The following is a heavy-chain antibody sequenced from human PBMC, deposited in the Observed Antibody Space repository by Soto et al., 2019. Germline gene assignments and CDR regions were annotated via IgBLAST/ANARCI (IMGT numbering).Heavy chain of an antibody. CDR2: LYSNGDT. Sequence: LRLSCADSGLNVSSNYMDWVRQARGKGLEWVSVLYSNGDTLHYADSAKGRFTISRDNSKNTLYLQMTSLRAEDTAVYYCVRDMVVSGYYYYAHDWGLGTLVTVSS. D-gene: IGHD3-9*01. CDR3: VRDMVVSGYYYYAHD. V-gene: IGHV3-53*01. CDR1: GLNVSSNY. J-gene: IGHJ4*02.